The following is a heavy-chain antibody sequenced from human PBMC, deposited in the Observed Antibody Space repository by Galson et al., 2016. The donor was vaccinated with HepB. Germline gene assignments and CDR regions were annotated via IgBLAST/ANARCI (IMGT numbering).Heavy chain of an antibody. Sequence: QSGAEVKKPGESLRISCKGSGYSSTSYWISWVRQMPGKGLEWMGRIDPSDSYTNYSPSFQGHVTISADKSISTAYLQWSSLKASDTAMYYCAGGHYGSGSFYLFDYWGQGTLVTVSS. CDR1: GYSSTSYW. CDR3: AGGHYGSGSFYLFDY. D-gene: IGHD3-10*01. CDR2: IDPSDSYT. V-gene: IGHV5-10-1*01. J-gene: IGHJ4*02.